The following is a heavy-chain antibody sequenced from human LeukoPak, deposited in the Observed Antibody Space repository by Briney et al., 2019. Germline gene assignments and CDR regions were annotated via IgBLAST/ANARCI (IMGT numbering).Heavy chain of an antibody. Sequence: SETLSLTCTVSGGSLSSSSYYWGWIRQPPGKGLEWIGSIYYSGSTYYNPSLKSRVTISVDTSKNQFSLKLSSVTAADTAVYYCARLDTAMVYFDYWGQGTLVTVSS. J-gene: IGHJ4*02. CDR1: GGSLSSSSYY. CDR3: ARLDTAMVYFDY. CDR2: IYYSGST. D-gene: IGHD5-18*01. V-gene: IGHV4-39*01.